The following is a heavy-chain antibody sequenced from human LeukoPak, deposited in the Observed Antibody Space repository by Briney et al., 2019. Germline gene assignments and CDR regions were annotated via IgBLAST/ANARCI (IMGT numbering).Heavy chain of an antibody. Sequence: HGESLKISCEGSGYSFTSYWIGWARQMPGKGLEWMGIIYPGDSDTRYSPSFQGQVTISADKSISTAYLQWSSLKASDTAMYYCARHVFPRSGGGGTLNWFDPWGQGTLVTVFS. CDR3: ARHVFPRSGGGGTLNWFDP. CDR1: GYSFTSYW. J-gene: IGHJ5*02. D-gene: IGHD2-15*01. V-gene: IGHV5-51*01. CDR2: IYPGDSDT.